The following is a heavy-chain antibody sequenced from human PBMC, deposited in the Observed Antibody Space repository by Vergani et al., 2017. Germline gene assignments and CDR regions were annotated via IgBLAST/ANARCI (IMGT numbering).Heavy chain of an antibody. J-gene: IGHJ5*02. CDR2: ISYDGSNK. CDR3: AKERASIVVVVAGLSWFDP. CDR1: GFTFSSYG. Sequence: QVQLVESGGGVVQPGRSLRLSCAASGFTFSSYGMHWVRQAPGKGLEWVAVISYDGSNKYYADSVKGRFTISRDNSKNTLYLQMNSLRAEDTAVYYCAKERASIVVVVAGLSWFDPWGQGTLVTVSS. V-gene: IGHV3-30*18. D-gene: IGHD2-15*01.